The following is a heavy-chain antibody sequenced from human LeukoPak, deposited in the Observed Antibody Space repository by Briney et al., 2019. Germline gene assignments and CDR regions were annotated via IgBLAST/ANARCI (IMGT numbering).Heavy chain of an antibody. CDR2: IYYSGST. V-gene: IGHV4-59*01. CDR1: GGSISSYY. CDR3: ARSPYYYDSSGYYYQYFDL. D-gene: IGHD3-22*01. J-gene: IGHJ2*01. Sequence: SETLSLTCTVSGGSISSYYWSWIRQPPGKGLEWIGYIYYSGSTNYNPSLKSRVTISVDTSKNQLSLKLSSVTAADTAVYYCARSPYYYDSSGYYYQYFDLWGRGTLVTVSS.